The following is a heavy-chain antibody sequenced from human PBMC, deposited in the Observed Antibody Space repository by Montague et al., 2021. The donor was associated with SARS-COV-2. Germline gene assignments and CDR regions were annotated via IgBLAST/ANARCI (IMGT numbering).Heavy chain of an antibody. D-gene: IGHD6-19*01. V-gene: IGHV4-61*02. J-gene: IGHJ4*02. CDR1: GGSISSGSYY. Sequence: TLSLTCTVSGGSISSGSYYWSWIRQPAGKGLEWIGRISISGSTNYNLSLKSRVTISVDTSKNQFSLKLSSVTAADTAVYYCASDIAGAGLFDYWGQGTLVTVSS. CDR3: ASDIAGAGLFDY. CDR2: ISISGST.